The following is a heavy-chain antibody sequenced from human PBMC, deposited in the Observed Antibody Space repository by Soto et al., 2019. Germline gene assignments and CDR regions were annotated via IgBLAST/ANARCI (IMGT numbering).Heavy chain of an antibody. Sequence: TSETLSLTCTMSGDSVRSGRFYSSWVRQPPGKGLEWIGYIYYTGRTSYNPSLKSRVTISIDPSKNHFALNLTSVTAADTAIYYCARDSTAFVFDYWGQGALVTVSS. D-gene: IGHD2-2*01. CDR2: IYYTGRT. CDR1: GDSVRSGRFY. V-gene: IGHV4-61*03. J-gene: IGHJ4*02. CDR3: ARDSTAFVFDY.